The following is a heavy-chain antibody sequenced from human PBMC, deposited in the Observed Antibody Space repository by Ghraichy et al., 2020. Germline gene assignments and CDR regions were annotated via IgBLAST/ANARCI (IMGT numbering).Heavy chain of an antibody. CDR2: MNPNSGNT. Sequence: ASVKVSCKASGYTFTSYDINWVRQATGQGLEWMGWMNPNSGNTGYAQKFQGRVTMTTDTSTSTAYMELRSLRSDDTAVYYCARDGKFYGNYYYYYGMDVWGQGTTVTVSS. CDR3: ARDGKFYGNYYYYYGMDV. D-gene: IGHD2/OR15-2a*01. CDR1: GYTFTSYD. V-gene: IGHV1-8*02. J-gene: IGHJ6*02.